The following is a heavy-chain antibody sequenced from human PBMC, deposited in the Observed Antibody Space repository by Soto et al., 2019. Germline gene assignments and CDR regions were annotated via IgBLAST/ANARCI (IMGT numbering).Heavy chain of an antibody. Sequence: SETLSLTCTVSGGSISSYYWSWIRQPPGKGLEWIGYIYYSGSTNYNPSLKSRVTISVDTSKNQFSLKLSSVTAADTAVYYCASETYYYDSSGYYPGDYDIWGHGKMVTVSS. J-gene: IGHJ3*02. V-gene: IGHV4-59*01. D-gene: IGHD3-22*01. CDR3: ASETYYYDSSGYYPGDYDI. CDR1: GGSISSYY. CDR2: IYYSGST.